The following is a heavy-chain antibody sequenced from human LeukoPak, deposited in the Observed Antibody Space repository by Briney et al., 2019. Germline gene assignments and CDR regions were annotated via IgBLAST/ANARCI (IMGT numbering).Heavy chain of an antibody. CDR2: FSVSACRT. CDR1: GFTFSSYV. Sequence: PGGSLRLSCAASGFTFSSYVMTWVRQAPGKALEWVSAFSVSACRTFCPVSVKGRFTITRYNSTNALYLQMNSLIAEDTAVYYCAKQAVAGQYPYSMDVWGKGTTVTVSS. V-gene: IGHV3-23*01. D-gene: IGHD6-19*01. J-gene: IGHJ6*03. CDR3: AKQAVAGQYPYSMDV.